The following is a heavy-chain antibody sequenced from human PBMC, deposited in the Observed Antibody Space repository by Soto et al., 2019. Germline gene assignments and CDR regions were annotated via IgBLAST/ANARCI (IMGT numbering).Heavy chain of an antibody. V-gene: IGHV4-59*01. CDR2: VYNSWNT. Sequence: PSETLSLTCYVSDGSISSYYWSWIRQPPVKGLEWIGYVYNSWNTYYNPSLESRVTISVETSKNQISLKLRSVTAADTAVYYCTRPNQGDYAFDIWGQGTMVTVSS. CDR3: TRPNQGDYAFDI. D-gene: IGHD2-21*02. J-gene: IGHJ3*02. CDR1: DGSISSYY.